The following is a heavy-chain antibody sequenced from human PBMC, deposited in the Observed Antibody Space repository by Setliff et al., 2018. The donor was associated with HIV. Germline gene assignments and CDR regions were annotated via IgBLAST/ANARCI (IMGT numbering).Heavy chain of an antibody. V-gene: IGHV4-4*02. D-gene: IGHD2-15*01. CDR1: DGSISSSDW. Sequence: SLTCAVSDGSISSSDWWTWVRQPPGRGLEWIGEIHHSGRTNYNPSLKSLVTISVDQSENQFSLRLSSVTAADTAVYYCARSSYCSGGSCSTFAYWGQGTLVTVSS. J-gene: IGHJ4*02. CDR2: IHHSGRT. CDR3: ARSSYCSGGSCSTFAY.